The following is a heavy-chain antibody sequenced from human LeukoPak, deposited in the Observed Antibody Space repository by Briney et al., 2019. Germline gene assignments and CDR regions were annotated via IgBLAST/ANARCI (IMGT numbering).Heavy chain of an antibody. CDR2: ISYDGSNK. D-gene: IGHD2-21*02. J-gene: IGHJ4*02. Sequence: GGSLRLSCAASGFTFSSYGMHWVRQAPGKGLEWVAVISYDGSNKYYADSVKGRFTISRDNSKNTLYLQMNSLRAEDTAVYYCAKYSTAVYWGQGTLVTVSS. V-gene: IGHV3-30*18. CDR1: GFTFSSYG. CDR3: AKYSTAVY.